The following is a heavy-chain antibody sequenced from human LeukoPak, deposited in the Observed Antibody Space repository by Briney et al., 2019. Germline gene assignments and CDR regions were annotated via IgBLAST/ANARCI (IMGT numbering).Heavy chain of an antibody. Sequence: PSETLSLTCAVYGGSFSGYYWSWIRQPPGKGLEWIGEINHSGSTNYNPSLKSRVTISVDTSKNQFSLKLSSVTAADTAVYYCARRALRYFDWLPMGNWFDPWGQGTLVTVSS. V-gene: IGHV4-34*01. CDR3: ARRALRYFDWLPMGNWFDP. J-gene: IGHJ5*02. CDR1: GGSFSGYY. CDR2: INHSGST. D-gene: IGHD3-9*01.